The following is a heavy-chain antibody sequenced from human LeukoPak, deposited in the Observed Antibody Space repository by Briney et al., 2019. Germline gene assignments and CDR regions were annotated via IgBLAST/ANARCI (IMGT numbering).Heavy chain of an antibody. CDR3: ARGAYSNQVGWFDP. J-gene: IGHJ5*02. V-gene: IGHV1-8*02. D-gene: IGHD6-13*01. CDR2: MNPNSGNT. CDR1: GGTFSSYA. Sequence: ASVKVSCKASGGTFSSYAISWVRQATGQGLEWMGWMNPNSGNTGYAQKFQGRVTMTRNTSISTAYMELSSLRSGDTAVYYCARGAYSNQVGWFDPWGQGTLVTVSS.